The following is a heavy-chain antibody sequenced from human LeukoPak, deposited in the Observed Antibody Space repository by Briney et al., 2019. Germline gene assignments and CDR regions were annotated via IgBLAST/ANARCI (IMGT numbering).Heavy chain of an antibody. V-gene: IGHV1-2*02. J-gene: IGHJ4*02. CDR3: AREWGVRSYYCSSTSCPRGYFDY. D-gene: IGHD2-2*01. CDR2: INPNSGGT. CDR1: GYTFTGYY. Sequence: GASVKVSCTASGYTFTGYYMHWVRQAPGQGLEWMGWINPNSGGTNYAQKFQGRVTMTRDTSISTAYMELSRLRSDDTAVYYCAREWGVRSYYCSSTSCPRGYFDYWGQGTLVTVSS.